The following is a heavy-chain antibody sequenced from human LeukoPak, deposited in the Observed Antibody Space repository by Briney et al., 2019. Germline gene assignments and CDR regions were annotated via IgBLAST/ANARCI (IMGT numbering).Heavy chain of an antibody. D-gene: IGHD3-16*02. CDR3: ARAYQRLGELSLPDY. CDR1: GYTFTSYA. Sequence: VASVKVSCKASGYTFTSYAMNWVRQAPGQGLEWMGWINPNTGNPSYAQGLTGRFVFSLDTSVSTAYQQITSLKADDTAVYYCARAYQRLGELSLPDYWGQGTLVTVSS. V-gene: IGHV7-4-1*02. J-gene: IGHJ4*02. CDR2: INPNTGNP.